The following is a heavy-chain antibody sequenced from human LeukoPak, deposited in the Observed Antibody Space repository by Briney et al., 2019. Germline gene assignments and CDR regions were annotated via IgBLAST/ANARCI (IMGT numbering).Heavy chain of an antibody. J-gene: IGHJ6*02. CDR3: ARDRDGYTYYYGMDV. Sequence: GGSLRLSCAASGFTFSSYWMSWVRQAPGKGLEWVANIKQDGSEKYYVDSVKGRFTISRDNSKNTLYLQMNSLRAEDTAVYYCARDRDGYTYYYGMDVWGQGTTVTVSS. D-gene: IGHD5-12*01. V-gene: IGHV3-7*01. CDR1: GFTFSSYW. CDR2: IKQDGSEK.